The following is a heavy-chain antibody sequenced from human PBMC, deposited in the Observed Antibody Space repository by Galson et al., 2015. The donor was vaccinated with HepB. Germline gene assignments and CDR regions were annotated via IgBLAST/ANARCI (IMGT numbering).Heavy chain of an antibody. V-gene: IGHV3-7*03. CDR1: GFIFSNFW. CDR3: ASVWDYSEGQDMHFVH. D-gene: IGHD1-26*01. Sequence: SLRLSCAASGFIFSNFWMTWVRQAPGKGLEWVANIRKDGGETYYVASVKGRFTISRDNAKSSLYLQMNSLRAEDTAVYYCASVWDYSEGQDMHFVHWCQGTLVSGSS. CDR2: IRKDGGET. J-gene: IGHJ4*02.